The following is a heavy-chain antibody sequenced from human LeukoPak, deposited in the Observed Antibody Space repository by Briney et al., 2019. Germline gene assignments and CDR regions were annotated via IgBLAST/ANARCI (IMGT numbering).Heavy chain of an antibody. CDR2: MSKAGDT. Sequence: GGSLRLSCAASGFTFSSYGMHWVRQATGKGLEWVSGMSKAGDTYYLGPVKGRFTISRENAKNSLYLQMNSLRAEDTAVYYCARAPYDWGASYYFGMDVWGQGTTVTASS. CDR3: ARAPYDWGASYYFGMDV. J-gene: IGHJ6*02. V-gene: IGHV3-13*01. D-gene: IGHD3-9*01. CDR1: GFTFSSYG.